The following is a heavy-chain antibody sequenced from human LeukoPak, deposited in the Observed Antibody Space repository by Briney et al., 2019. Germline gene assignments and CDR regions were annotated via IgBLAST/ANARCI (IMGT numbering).Heavy chain of an antibody. J-gene: IGHJ2*01. V-gene: IGHV3-23*01. CDR2: IRLGGGLT. D-gene: IGHD3-10*01. CDR1: GFTFMNYV. CDR3: ARKITMVRGPLKKGYFDL. Sequence: LSGGSLRLSCSGSGFTFMNYVMAWVRQAPGKGLEWVSSIRLGGGLTHSADPVKGRFIISRDMNTLFLQMNNLRPEDTAMYYCARKITMVRGPLKKGYFDLWGRGTLVSVSS.